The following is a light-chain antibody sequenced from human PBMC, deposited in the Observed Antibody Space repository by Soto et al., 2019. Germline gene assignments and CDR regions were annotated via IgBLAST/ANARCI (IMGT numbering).Light chain of an antibody. CDR1: QTIPRS. CDR2: TAS. Sequence: IQMTQSPSSLSASVGDRVTITCRASQTIPRSLNWYQQKPGKAPNLLIYTASILQTRAPSRFSGSGSETDFTLTISSLQPEDSGTYFCQQSHHFPYTFGQGTDLEIK. V-gene: IGKV1-39*01. J-gene: IGKJ2*01. CDR3: QQSHHFPYT.